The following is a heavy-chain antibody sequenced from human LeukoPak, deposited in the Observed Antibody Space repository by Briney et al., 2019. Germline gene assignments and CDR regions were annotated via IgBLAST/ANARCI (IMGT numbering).Heavy chain of an antibody. CDR3: ARDYYGSGSYL. J-gene: IGHJ3*01. CDR2: IKQDGSEK. Sequence: GGSLRLSCAASGFTFSSYWMSWVRQALGKGLEWVANIKQDGSEKYYVDSVKGRFTVSRDNAKNSLYLQMNSLRAEDTAVYYCARDYYGSGSYLWGQGTMVTVSS. D-gene: IGHD3-10*01. CDR1: GFTFSSYW. V-gene: IGHV3-7*03.